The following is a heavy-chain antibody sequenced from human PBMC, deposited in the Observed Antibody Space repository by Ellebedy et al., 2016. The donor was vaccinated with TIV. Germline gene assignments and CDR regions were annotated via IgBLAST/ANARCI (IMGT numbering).Heavy chain of an antibody. CDR1: GGSISSYY. CDR3: ARHRKYYDSSGYYYWFDP. CDR2: IYYSGST. V-gene: IGHV4-59*08. D-gene: IGHD3-22*01. J-gene: IGHJ5*02. Sequence: MPSETLSLTCTVYGGSISSYYCSWIRQPPGKGLEWIGYIYYSGSTNYNPSLKSRVTISVDTFKNQFSLKLSTVTAADKAVYYCARHRKYYDSSGYYYWFDPWGQGTLVTVSS.